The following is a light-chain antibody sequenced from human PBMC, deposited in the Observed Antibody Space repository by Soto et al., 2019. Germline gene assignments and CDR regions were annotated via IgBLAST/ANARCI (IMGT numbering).Light chain of an antibody. CDR3: QEYNNWPPYT. J-gene: IGKJ2*01. Sequence: EIVMTQSPATLSVSPGERATLSCRASQSVGSNLAWYQQKPGQSPRLLIYGASTRAADIPPRFSDSGSGTDFTLGISSLQSEDFAVYYCQEYNNWPPYTFGRRTKLGIK. CDR1: QSVGSN. V-gene: IGKV3-15*01. CDR2: GAS.